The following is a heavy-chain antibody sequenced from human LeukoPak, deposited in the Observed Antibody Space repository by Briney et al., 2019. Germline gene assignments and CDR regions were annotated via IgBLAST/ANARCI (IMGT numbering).Heavy chain of an antibody. D-gene: IGHD1-26*01. J-gene: IGHJ4*02. CDR3: ARDLGGIYFDY. CDR2: INHSGST. Sequence: SETLSLTCAVYGGSFSGYYWSWIRQPPGKGLEWIGEINHSGSTNYNPSHRSRVTISVDTSKNQLSLKLSSVTAADTAVYYCARDLGGIYFDYWGQGTLVTVSS. CDR1: GGSFSGYY. V-gene: IGHV4-34*01.